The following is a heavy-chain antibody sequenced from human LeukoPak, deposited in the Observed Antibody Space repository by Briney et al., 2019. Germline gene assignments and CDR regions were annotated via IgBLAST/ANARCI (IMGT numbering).Heavy chain of an antibody. V-gene: IGHV3-21*01. Sequence: GGSLRLSCAASGFTFSSYSMNWIRQAPGKGLEWVSSISGSTSYIYYADSVKGRFTISKDNAKNSLYLQINSLRAEDTAVYYCARAGGSTVSHSDYWGQGTLVTVSS. J-gene: IGHJ4*02. CDR2: ISGSTSYI. CDR3: ARAGGSTVSHSDY. CDR1: GFTFSSYS. D-gene: IGHD4-17*01.